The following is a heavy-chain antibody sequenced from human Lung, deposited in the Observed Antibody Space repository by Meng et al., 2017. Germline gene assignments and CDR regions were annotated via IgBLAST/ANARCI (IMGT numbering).Heavy chain of an antibody. Sequence: QVQLVQSGAEVRKPGASLQVSCETSGYIFTDFQIHWVRQAPGQGLGWMGRITPNSGGANYAQKVQGRVTMTRETSIRTAYMDLSRLTSDDTAIYYCARDRDGYASFDHWGQGTLVTVSS. CDR2: ITPNSGGA. CDR1: GYIFTDFQ. J-gene: IGHJ4*02. D-gene: IGHD5-24*01. V-gene: IGHV1-2*06. CDR3: ARDRDGYASFDH.